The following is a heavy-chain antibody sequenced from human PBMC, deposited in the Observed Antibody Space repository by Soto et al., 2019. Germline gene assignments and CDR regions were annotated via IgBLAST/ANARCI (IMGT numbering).Heavy chain of an antibody. CDR1: GGSFSGYY. CDR3: ARGSKGPMTTVTTAGRYYFDY. J-gene: IGHJ4*02. V-gene: IGHV4-34*01. D-gene: IGHD4-17*01. Sequence: SETLSLTCAVYGGSFSGYYWSWIRQPPGKGLEWIGEINHSGSTNYNPSLKSRVTISVDTSKNQFSLKLSSVTAADTAVYYCARGSKGPMTTVTTAGRYYFDYWGQGTLVTVSS. CDR2: INHSGST.